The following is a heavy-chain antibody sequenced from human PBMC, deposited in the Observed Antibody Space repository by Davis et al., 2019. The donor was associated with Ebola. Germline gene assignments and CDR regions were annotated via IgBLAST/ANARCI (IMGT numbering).Heavy chain of an antibody. CDR2: IYHSGSN. CDR1: GFTFNNYA. D-gene: IGHD5-24*01. J-gene: IGHJ4*02. CDR3: ARSVEMSTIPMYYFDY. V-gene: IGHV4-59*01. Sequence: ESLKISCTASGFTFNNYAMSWIRQSPGKGLEWIGYIYHSGSNNYNPSLKSRVTISVDTSKNQFSLKLSSVTAADTAVYYCARSVEMSTIPMYYFDYWGQGTLVTVSS.